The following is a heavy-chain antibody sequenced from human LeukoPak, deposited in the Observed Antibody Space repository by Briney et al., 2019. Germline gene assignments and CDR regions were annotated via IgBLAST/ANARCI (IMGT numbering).Heavy chain of an antibody. D-gene: IGHD3-10*01. Sequence: ASVKVSCKASGYTFTGYYMHWVRQAPGQGLEWMGWMNPNSGNTGYAQKLQGRVTMTTDTSTSTAYMELRSLRSDDTAVYYCARESRPYYYGSGSRSWFDPWGQGTLVTVSS. CDR2: MNPNSGNT. V-gene: IGHV1-18*04. J-gene: IGHJ5*02. CDR1: GYTFTGYY. CDR3: ARESRPYYYGSGSRSWFDP.